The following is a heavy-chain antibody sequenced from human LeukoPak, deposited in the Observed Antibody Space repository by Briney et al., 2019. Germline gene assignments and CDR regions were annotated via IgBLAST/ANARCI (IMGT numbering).Heavy chain of an antibody. V-gene: IGHV3-23*01. J-gene: IGHJ4*02. CDR1: GFTFSSYA. CDR3: AKYRWQWLVLFDY. Sequence: PGGSLRLSCAASGFTFSSYAMSWVRQAPGKGLEWVSAISGSGGSTYYADSVKGRFTISRDNSKNTPYLQMNSLRAEETAVYYCAKYRWQWLVLFDYWGQGTLVTVSS. CDR2: ISGSGGST. D-gene: IGHD6-19*01.